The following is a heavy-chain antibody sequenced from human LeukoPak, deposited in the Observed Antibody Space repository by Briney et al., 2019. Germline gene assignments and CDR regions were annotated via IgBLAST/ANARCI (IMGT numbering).Heavy chain of an antibody. V-gene: IGHV3-30*18. J-gene: IGHJ4*02. CDR3: AKVALLGGGYYRREIDY. D-gene: IGHD3-3*01. Sequence: GGSLRLSCAASGFTFSSYGMHWVRQAPGKGLEWVAVISSDGSNKYYADSVKGRFTISRDKFKNTLYLQMNSLRPEDTAVYHCAKVALLGGGYYRREIDYWGQGTLVTVSS. CDR1: GFTFSSYG. CDR2: ISSDGSNK.